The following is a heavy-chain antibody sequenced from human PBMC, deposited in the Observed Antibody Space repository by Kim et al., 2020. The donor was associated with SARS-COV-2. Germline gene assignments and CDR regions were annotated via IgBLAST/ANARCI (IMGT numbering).Heavy chain of an antibody. J-gene: IGHJ3*02. CDR2: INPSGGST. CDR1: GYSFTSYY. D-gene: IGHD6-13*01. CDR3: AREHSVAAAGNSVAFYI. Sequence: ASVKVSCKASGYSFTSYYMHWVRQAPGQGLEWMGVINPSGGSTSYAQKFQGRVTMTRDTPTSKVYMELSSLRSEDTAVYYCAREHSVAAAGNSVAFYIWG. V-gene: IGHV1-46*01.